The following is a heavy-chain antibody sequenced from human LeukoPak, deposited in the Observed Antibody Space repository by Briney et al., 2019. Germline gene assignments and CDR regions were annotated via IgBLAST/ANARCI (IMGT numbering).Heavy chain of an antibody. D-gene: IGHD6-13*01. CDR2: INHSGRT. CDR1: GGSFSGYY. V-gene: IGHV4-34*01. Sequence: PSETLSLTCAVYGGSFSGYYWNWIRQPPGRGLEWIGEINHSGRTNYNPSLKSRVTISVDTSKNQFSLNLTSVTAADRADYYCARGGQQPYDFWGQGSLVTVSS. CDR3: ARGGQQPYDF. J-gene: IGHJ4*02.